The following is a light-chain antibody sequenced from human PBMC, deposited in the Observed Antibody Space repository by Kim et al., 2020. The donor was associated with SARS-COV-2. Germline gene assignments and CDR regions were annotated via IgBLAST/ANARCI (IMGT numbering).Light chain of an antibody. CDR3: SSYGARGV. Sequence: SPGQSLALSCTGTSSDVGAHNYISWYQQHPGKAPKLIIHEVFKRPSGVPDRFSGSKSGNTASLTVSGLQPEDEADYYCSSYGARGVFGGGTQLTVL. J-gene: IGLJ2*01. CDR2: EVF. CDR1: SSDVGAHNY. V-gene: IGLV2-8*01.